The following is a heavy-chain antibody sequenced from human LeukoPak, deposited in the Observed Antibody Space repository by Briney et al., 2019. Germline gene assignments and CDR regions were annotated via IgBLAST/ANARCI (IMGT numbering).Heavy chain of an antibody. V-gene: IGHV4-4*07. Sequence: PSETLSLTCTVSGGYTGRHYWSWIRQPARKGLEWIGRISPSGTTHYNPSLGSRVTMSVDTSNNYFSLRLSSVSAADTAVYYCARDFYASGFYFWFDPWGQGILVTVSS. J-gene: IGHJ5*02. CDR1: GGYTGRHY. CDR3: ARDFYASGFYFWFDP. CDR2: ISPSGTT. D-gene: IGHD2/OR15-2a*01.